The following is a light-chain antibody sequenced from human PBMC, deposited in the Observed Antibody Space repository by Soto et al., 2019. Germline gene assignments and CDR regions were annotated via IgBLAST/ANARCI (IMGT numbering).Light chain of an antibody. Sequence: QSVLTQPPSVSAAPGQKVTISCSGSNSNIGNNYVSWYQQLPGTAPKLLIYDNISRPSGIPDRFSGSKSGTSATLGITGLQTGDEADYYCATWDSSLSGVVFGGGTKVTVL. CDR3: ATWDSSLSGVV. V-gene: IGLV1-51*01. CDR2: DNI. J-gene: IGLJ3*02. CDR1: NSNIGNNY.